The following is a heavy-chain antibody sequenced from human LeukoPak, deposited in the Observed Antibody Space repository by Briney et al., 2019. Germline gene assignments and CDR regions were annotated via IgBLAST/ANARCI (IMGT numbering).Heavy chain of an antibody. V-gene: IGHV1-18*01. CDR3: ASGEPVVTRLRITGLDY. J-gene: IGHJ4*02. Sequence: ASVKVSCKASGYTFTSYGIIWVRQAPGQGLEWMGWISAYNGNTNYAQKLQGRVTMTTDTSTSTAYMELRSLRSDDTAVYYCASGEPVVTRLRITGLDYWGQGTLATVSS. CDR2: ISAYNGNT. D-gene: IGHD4-23*01. CDR1: GYTFTSYG.